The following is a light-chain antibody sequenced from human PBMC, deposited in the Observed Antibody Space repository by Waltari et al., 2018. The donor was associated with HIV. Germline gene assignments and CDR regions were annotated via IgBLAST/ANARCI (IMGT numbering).Light chain of an antibody. Sequence: EIVLTQSPATLSLSPGERATLSCRASQSVSSYLAWYQQKPGQAPRLLIYDASNRATGIPARFSGSGSGTDFTLTISSLEPEDFAVYYCQQRSNWPPLFGGGTKVRSN. J-gene: IGKJ4*02. CDR1: QSVSSY. CDR2: DAS. CDR3: QQRSNWPPL. V-gene: IGKV3-11*01.